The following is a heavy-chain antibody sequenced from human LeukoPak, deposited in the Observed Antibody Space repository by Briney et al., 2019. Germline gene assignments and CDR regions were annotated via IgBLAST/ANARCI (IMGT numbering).Heavy chain of an antibody. CDR2: ISSSSYI. D-gene: IGHD5-12*01. J-gene: IGHJ4*02. CDR1: GFTFSSYS. Sequence: GGSLRLSCAASGFTFSSYSMNWVRQAPGKGLEWVSSISSSSYIYYADSVKGRFTISRDNAKNSLYLQMNSLRAEDTAVYYCARSGYDYQEFDYWGQGTLVTVSS. V-gene: IGHV3-21*01. CDR3: ARSGYDYQEFDY.